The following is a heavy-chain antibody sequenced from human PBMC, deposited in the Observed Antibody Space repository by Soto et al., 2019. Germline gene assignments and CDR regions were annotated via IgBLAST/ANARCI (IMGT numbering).Heavy chain of an antibody. Sequence: GASVKLSCTASGYTFTGYYMHWVRQAPGQGHEWMGWINPNSGGTNYAQKFQGWVTMTRDTSISTAYMERSRLRSDDTAVYYCARGGGPAVPAAGPWNGFDLWGQGTMGTVSS. D-gene: IGHD2-2*01. V-gene: IGHV1-2*04. CDR2: INPNSGGT. CDR1: GYTFTGYY. J-gene: IGHJ3*01. CDR3: ARGGGPAVPAAGPWNGFDL.